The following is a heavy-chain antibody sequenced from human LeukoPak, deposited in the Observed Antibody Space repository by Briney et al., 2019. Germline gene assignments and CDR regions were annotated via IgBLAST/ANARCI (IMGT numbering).Heavy chain of an antibody. CDR3: ARDPPGIAASGTYY. Sequence: GGSLRISCAVSGFFVSNNYMNWVRQAPGKGLEWVSLIYSRGGTSYADSVKGRFTISRDSSKKTLFLQMNSLRVEDTAVYYCARDPPGIAASGTYYWGQGTLVTVSS. J-gene: IGHJ4*02. V-gene: IGHV3-53*01. D-gene: IGHD6-13*01. CDR2: IYSRGGT. CDR1: GFFVSNNY.